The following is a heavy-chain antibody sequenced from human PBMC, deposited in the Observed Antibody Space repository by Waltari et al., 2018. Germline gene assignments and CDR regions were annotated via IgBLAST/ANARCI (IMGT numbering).Heavy chain of an antibody. J-gene: IGHJ4*02. CDR1: GYTFTGYY. D-gene: IGHD6-19*01. CDR3: ARDRAAEAAPFDY. V-gene: IGHV1-2*06. Sequence: QVQLVQSGAEVKKPGASVKVSCKASGYTFTGYYMHWVRQAPGQGLEWMGRINPNGGGTNYAQKFQGRVTMTRDTSISTAYMELSRLRSDDTAVYYCARDRAAEAAPFDYWGQGTLVTVSS. CDR2: INPNGGGT.